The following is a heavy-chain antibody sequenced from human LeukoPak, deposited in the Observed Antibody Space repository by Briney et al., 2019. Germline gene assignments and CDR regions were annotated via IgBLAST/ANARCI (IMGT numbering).Heavy chain of an antibody. Sequence: GGSLRLSCAASGFTFDDYGMSWVRQAPGKGLEWVSGINWNGGSTGYADSVKGRFTISRDNAKNSLYLQMNSLRAEDTALYHCAKALSSSFYYFDLGGRGTLVTVSS. V-gene: IGHV3-20*01. CDR3: AKALSSSFYYFDL. J-gene: IGHJ2*01. CDR2: INWNGGST. CDR1: GFTFDDYG. D-gene: IGHD3-16*02.